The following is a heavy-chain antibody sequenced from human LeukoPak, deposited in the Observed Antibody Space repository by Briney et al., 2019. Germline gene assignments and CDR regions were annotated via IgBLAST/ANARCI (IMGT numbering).Heavy chain of an antibody. J-gene: IGHJ4*02. CDR2: IIPDSGGT. V-gene: IGHV1-2*02. D-gene: IGHD2-8*02. CDR3: STEDKYCTGANCGVF. CDR1: AYTLTEYY. Sequence: ASVKVSCKASAYTLTEYYIHWSRQAPGQGLEWMGFIIPDSGGTTYQQKFQGRVTMTRDTSISTFYMELSSLRPDDTAVYYCSTEDKYCTGANCGVFWGQGTLVTVSS.